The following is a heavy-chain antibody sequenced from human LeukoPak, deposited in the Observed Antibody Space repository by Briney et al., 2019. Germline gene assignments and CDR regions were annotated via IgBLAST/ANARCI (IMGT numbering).Heavy chain of an antibody. J-gene: IGHJ4*02. CDR2: IHYSGTT. Sequence: PSETLSLTCIVSGGSISPYYWSWIRQPPGEGLQYIGYIHYSGTTNYNPSLKNRVTISLGTSKNQFSLKLSSVTAADTAVYYCARAYHTVTDYLDHWGQGTLVTVSS. V-gene: IGHV4-59*01. D-gene: IGHD2-2*01. CDR3: ARAYHTVTDYLDH. CDR1: GGSISPYY.